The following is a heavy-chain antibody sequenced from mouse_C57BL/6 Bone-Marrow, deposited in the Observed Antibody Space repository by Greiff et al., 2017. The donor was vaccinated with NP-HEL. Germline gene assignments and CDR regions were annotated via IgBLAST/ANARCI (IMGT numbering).Heavy chain of an antibody. CDR2: IHPNSGST. Sequence: QVQLQQPGAELVKPGASVKLSCKASGYTFTSYWMPWVKQRPGQGLEWIGMIHPNSGSTNYNEKFKSKATLTVDKSSSTAYMQLSSLTSEDSAVYYCARRWPLGAMGYWGQGTSVTVSS. CDR3: ARRWPLGAMGY. V-gene: IGHV1-64*01. CDR1: GYTFTSYW. J-gene: IGHJ4*01. D-gene: IGHD2-3*01.